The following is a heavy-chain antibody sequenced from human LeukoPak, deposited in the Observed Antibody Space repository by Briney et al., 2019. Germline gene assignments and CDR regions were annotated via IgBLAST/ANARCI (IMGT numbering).Heavy chain of an antibody. J-gene: IGHJ4*02. D-gene: IGHD5-18*01. V-gene: IGHV3-30*04. Sequence: GGSLRLSCAASGFTFSSYAMHWVRQAPGKGLEWVAVISYDGSNKYYADSVKGRFTISRDNSKNTLYLQMNSLRAEDTAVYYCARTAMVLHHFDYWGQGTLVTVSS. CDR3: ARTAMVLHHFDY. CDR2: ISYDGSNK. CDR1: GFTFSSYA.